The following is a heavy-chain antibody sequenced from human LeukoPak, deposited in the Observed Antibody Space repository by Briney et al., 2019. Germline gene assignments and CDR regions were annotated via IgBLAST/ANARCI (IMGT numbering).Heavy chain of an antibody. D-gene: IGHD4-17*01. Sequence: GASVKVSCKASGYTFIRYYMHWVRQAPGQGFEWMGIINPSGGSTSYAQKFQGRVTMTRDTSTSTVYMELSRLRSEDTAVYYCARGGYGDRIDYWGQGTLVSVSS. CDR1: GYTFIRYY. V-gene: IGHV1-46*01. CDR2: INPSGGST. J-gene: IGHJ4*02. CDR3: ARGGYGDRIDY.